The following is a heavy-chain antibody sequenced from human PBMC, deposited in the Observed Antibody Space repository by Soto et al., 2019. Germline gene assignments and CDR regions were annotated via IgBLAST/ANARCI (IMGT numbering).Heavy chain of an antibody. CDR2: ISNDGGNK. CDR3: ARVWGAYPNFDC. CDR1: GFPFSSYA. J-gene: IGHJ4*02. Sequence: QVQLLESGGGVVQPGRSLRLSCAASGFPFSSYALHWVRQAPGRGLEWVAAISNDGGNKFYADSVKGRFSISRDTSKKPLYLQMNSLRSADTAVYYCARVWGAYPNFDCWGQGTLVTVSS. V-gene: IGHV3-30-3*01. D-gene: IGHD3-16*01.